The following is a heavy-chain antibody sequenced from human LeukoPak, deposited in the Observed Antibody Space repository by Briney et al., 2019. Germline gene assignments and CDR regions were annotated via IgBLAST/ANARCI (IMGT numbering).Heavy chain of an antibody. CDR2: IIPIFGTA. CDR1: GGTFSSYA. CDR3: AGGYCSSTSCPPKN. J-gene: IGHJ4*02. Sequence: SVKVSCKASGGTFSSYAISWVRQAPGQGLEWMGGIIPIFGTANYAQKFQGRVTITTDESTSTAYMELSSLRSEDTAVYYCAGGYCSSTSCPPKNWGQGTLVTVSS. D-gene: IGHD2-2*01. V-gene: IGHV1-69*05.